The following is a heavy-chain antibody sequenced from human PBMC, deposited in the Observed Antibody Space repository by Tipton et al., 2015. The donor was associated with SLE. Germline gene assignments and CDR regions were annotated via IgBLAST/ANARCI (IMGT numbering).Heavy chain of an antibody. J-gene: IGHJ4*02. D-gene: IGHD1-7*01. CDR1: GYTFTGYY. CDR2: ISHDGSNK. Sequence: QLVQSGAEVKKPGASVKVSCKASGYTFTGYYMHWVRQAPGKGLEWVAIISHDGSNKYYADSVKGRFTVSRDTWKNTLYLQMNSLRVEDTGIYYCAKEGDWNYRPFDSWGQGTLVTVSS. CDR3: AKEGDWNYRPFDS. V-gene: IGHV3-30*18.